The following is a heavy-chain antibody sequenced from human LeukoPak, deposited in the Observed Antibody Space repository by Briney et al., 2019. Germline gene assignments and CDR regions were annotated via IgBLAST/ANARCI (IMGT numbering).Heavy chain of an antibody. CDR1: GGLFRSKD. CDR3: ARWAARSAAFDI. D-gene: IGHD1-26*01. J-gene: IGHJ3*02. CDR2: IIPIFGTA. Sequence: SVKVSCKASGGLFRSKDITWVRQAPGQGLEWMGGIIPIFGTANYAQKFQGRVTITADESTSTAYMELSSLRSEDTAVYYCARWAARSAAFDIWGQGTMVTVSS. V-gene: IGHV1-69*13.